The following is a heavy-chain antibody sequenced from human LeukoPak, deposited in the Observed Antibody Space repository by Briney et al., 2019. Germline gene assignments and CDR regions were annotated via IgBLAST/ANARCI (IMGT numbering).Heavy chain of an antibody. D-gene: IGHD1-26*01. Sequence: GGSLSLSCADSGFMFGEYSISWVRQAPGKGLEWVGFIRSKTYGGTAQYAASVKGRFTISRDDSRSSAYLQMNNLKTEDTAVYFCTSPEGGTYYFDYWGQGTPVTVSS. J-gene: IGHJ4*02. CDR3: TSPEGGTYYFDY. V-gene: IGHV3-49*04. CDR1: GFMFGEYS. CDR2: IRSKTYGGTA.